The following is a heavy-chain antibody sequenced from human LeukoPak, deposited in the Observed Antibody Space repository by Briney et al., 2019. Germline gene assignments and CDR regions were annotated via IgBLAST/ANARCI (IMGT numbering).Heavy chain of an antibody. V-gene: IGHV1-8*01. D-gene: IGHD1-14*01. CDR1: GYTFTSYD. CDR2: MNPNSGNT. Sequence: GASVNVSCRPSGYTFTSYDINWVRQATGQGLEWMGWMNPNSGNTGYAQKFQGRVTMTRNTSISTAYMELSSLRSEDTAVYYCARGNRPRGLGYYYGMDVWGQGTTVTVSS. J-gene: IGHJ6*02. CDR3: ARGNRPRGLGYYYGMDV.